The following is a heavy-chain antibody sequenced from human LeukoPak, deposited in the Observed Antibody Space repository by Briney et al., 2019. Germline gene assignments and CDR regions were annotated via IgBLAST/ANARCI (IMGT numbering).Heavy chain of an antibody. V-gene: IGHV3-23*01. CDR2: ISGSGGST. CDR3: ARDRGRIVVVPAVRLAPPTTYGMDV. J-gene: IGHJ6*02. Sequence: GGSLRLSCAASGFTFSSYAMSWVRQAPGKGLEWVSAISGSGGSTYYADSVKGRFTISRDNSKNTLYLQMNSLRAEDTAVYYCARDRGRIVVVPAVRLAPPTTYGMDVWGQGTTVTVSS. D-gene: IGHD2-2*01. CDR1: GFTFSSYA.